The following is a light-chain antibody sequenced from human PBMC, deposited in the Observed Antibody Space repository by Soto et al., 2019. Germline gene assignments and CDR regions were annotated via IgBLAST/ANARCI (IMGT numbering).Light chain of an antibody. CDR1: SSNIGSNT. V-gene: IGLV1-44*01. Sequence: QSVLTQPPSASGTPGQRVTISCSGSSSNIGSNTVNWYQQLPGTAPKLLIYSNNQRPSGVPDRFSGSKSGPSASLAISGLQSEDEADYYCAAWDDSLNGYVFGPGTKVTVL. CDR3: AAWDDSLNGYV. J-gene: IGLJ1*01. CDR2: SNN.